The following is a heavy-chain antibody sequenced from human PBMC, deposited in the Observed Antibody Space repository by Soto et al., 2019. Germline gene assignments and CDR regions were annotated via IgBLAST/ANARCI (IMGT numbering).Heavy chain of an antibody. CDR3: ASQDTGIAARPINYYGMDV. V-gene: IGHV5-51*01. J-gene: IGHJ6*02. D-gene: IGHD6-6*01. Sequence: GESLKISCKGSGYSFTSYWIGWVRQMPGKGLEWMGIIYPGDSDTRYSPSFQGQVTISADKSISTAYLQWSSLKASDTAMYYCASQDTGIAARPINYYGMDVWGQGTRVTVSS. CDR1: GYSFTSYW. CDR2: IYPGDSDT.